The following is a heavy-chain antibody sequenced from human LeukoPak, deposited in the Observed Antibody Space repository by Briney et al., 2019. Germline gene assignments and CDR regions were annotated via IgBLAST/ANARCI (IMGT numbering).Heavy chain of an antibody. D-gene: IGHD3-10*01. Sequence: GGSLRLSCAASAFTFSNYSMNWVRQAPGKGLEWVSSISTSGIYIYYADSVKGRFTISRDNAKNSLYLQMNSLRAEDTAVYYCATDLIHYYASGAKTWGQGTLVTVSS. CDR1: AFTFSNYS. J-gene: IGHJ5*02. CDR2: ISTSGIYI. V-gene: IGHV3-21*01. CDR3: ATDLIHYYASGAKT.